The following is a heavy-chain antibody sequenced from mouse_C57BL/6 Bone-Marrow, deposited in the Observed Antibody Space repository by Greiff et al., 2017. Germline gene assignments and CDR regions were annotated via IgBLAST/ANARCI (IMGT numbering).Heavy chain of an antibody. V-gene: IGHV1-81*01. Sequence: VQLQQSGAELARPGASVKLSCKASGYTFTSYGISWVKQRTGQGLEWIGEIYPRNGNTYYNEKFKGKATLTADTSSSTAYMELRSLTSEDSAVYFCARWDYGSLRFAYWGQGTLVTVSA. CDR1: GYTFTSYG. J-gene: IGHJ3*01. D-gene: IGHD1-1*01. CDR3: ARWDYGSLRFAY. CDR2: IYPRNGNT.